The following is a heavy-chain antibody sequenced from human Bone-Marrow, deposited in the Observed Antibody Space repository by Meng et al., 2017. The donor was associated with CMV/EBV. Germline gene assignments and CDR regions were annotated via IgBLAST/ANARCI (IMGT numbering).Heavy chain of an antibody. V-gene: IGHV3-7*01. D-gene: IGHD3-16*01. CDR1: GFTFSSYG. CDR2: IKKDGSEK. CDR3: GRVTLHFDY. J-gene: IGHJ4*02. Sequence: GESLKISCAASGFTFSSYGMSWVRQAPGKGLEWVANIKKDGSEKYYVDSVKGRFTISRDNATNSLYLQMHSLRAEDTAVYYYGRVTLHFDYWGQGTLGTVSS.